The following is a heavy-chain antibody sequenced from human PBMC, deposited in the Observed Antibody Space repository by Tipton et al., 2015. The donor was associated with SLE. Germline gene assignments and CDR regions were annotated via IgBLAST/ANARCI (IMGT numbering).Heavy chain of an antibody. D-gene: IGHD2-21*02. J-gene: IGHJ6*02. CDR2: ISDGGGT. Sequence: TLSLTCSVSGGSISRNYWIWIRQPPGKGLEWIGYISDGGGTNHNPSLKSRVAISVDPAKNQFSLKLTSVTAADTAVYYCARGMVTWRGAILGVDVWGQGTTVTVSS. V-gene: IGHV4-59*08. CDR3: ARGMVTWRGAILGVDV. CDR1: GGSISRNY.